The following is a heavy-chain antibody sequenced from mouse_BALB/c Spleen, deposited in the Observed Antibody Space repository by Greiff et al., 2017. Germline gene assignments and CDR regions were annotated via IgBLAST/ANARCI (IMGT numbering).Heavy chain of an antibody. Sequence: VQLQQSGAELVRPGTSVKVSCKASGYAFTNYLIEWVKQRPGQGLEWIGVINPGSGGTNYNEKFKGKATLTADKSSSTAYMQLSSLTSDDSAVYFCARRGIGLRRYFDVWGAGTTVTVSS. J-gene: IGHJ1*01. V-gene: IGHV1-54*01. CDR3: ARRGIGLRRYFDV. CDR2: INPGSGGT. CDR1: GYAFTNYL. D-gene: IGHD2-4*01.